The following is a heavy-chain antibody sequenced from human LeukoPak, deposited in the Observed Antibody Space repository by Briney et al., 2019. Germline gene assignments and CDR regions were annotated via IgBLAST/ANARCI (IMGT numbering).Heavy chain of an antibody. CDR1: GGSISSGDYY. CDR3: ARDCSSTSCFCS. J-gene: IGHJ4*02. D-gene: IGHD2-2*01. Sequence: SQTLSLTCTVSGGSISSGDYYWSWIRQPPGKGLEWIGYICYSGSTYYNPSLKSRVTISVDTSKNQFSLKLSSVTAADTAVYYCARDCSSTSCFCSWGQGTLVTVSS. CDR2: ICYSGST. V-gene: IGHV4-30-4*08.